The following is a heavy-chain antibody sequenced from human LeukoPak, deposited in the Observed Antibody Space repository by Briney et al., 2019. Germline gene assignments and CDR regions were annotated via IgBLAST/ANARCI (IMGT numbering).Heavy chain of an antibody. CDR3: AKDSGAVVVPAATRTVDY. Sequence: RGSLRLSCAASGFTFSSYAMSWVRQAPGKGLEWVSAISGSGGSTYYADSVKGRFTISRDNSKNTLYLQMNSLRAEDTAVYYCAKDSGAVVVPAATRTVDYWGQGTPVTVSS. CDR2: ISGSGGST. CDR1: GFTFSSYA. D-gene: IGHD2-2*01. J-gene: IGHJ4*02. V-gene: IGHV3-23*01.